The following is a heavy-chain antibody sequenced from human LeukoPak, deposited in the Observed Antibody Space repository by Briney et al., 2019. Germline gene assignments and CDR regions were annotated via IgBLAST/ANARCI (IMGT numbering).Heavy chain of an antibody. CDR3: AREGAIGYSGYGEFDY. CDR1: GGTFSSYA. J-gene: IGHJ4*02. CDR2: IFPIFATA. D-gene: IGHD5-12*01. V-gene: IGHV1-69*15. Sequence: SVKVSCKASGGTFSSYAISWVRQAPGQGLEWMGRIFPIFATANYAQKFQGRVTITADESTSTAYMELSSLRSEDTAVYYCAREGAIGYSGYGEFDYWGQGTLVTVSS.